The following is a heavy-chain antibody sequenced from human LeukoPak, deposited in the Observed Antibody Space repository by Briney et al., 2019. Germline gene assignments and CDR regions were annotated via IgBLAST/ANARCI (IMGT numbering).Heavy chain of an antibody. Sequence: GGSLRLSCAASGFTFSSYAMSWVRQAPGKGLEWVSAISSSGGSTYYADSVKGRFTISRDNSKNTLYLQMNSLRAEDTAVYYCAKDWGRIAVAGVYYYYYYGMDVWGQGTTVTVSS. CDR1: GFTFSSYA. CDR3: AKDWGRIAVAGVYYYYYYGMDV. CDR2: ISSSGGST. V-gene: IGHV3-23*01. J-gene: IGHJ6*02. D-gene: IGHD6-19*01.